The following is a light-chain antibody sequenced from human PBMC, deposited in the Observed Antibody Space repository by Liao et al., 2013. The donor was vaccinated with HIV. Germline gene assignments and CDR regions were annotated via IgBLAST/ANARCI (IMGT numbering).Light chain of an antibody. CDR3: QVWDTRTSFV. CDR1: KLGDKY. CDR2: QDT. Sequence: SYELTQPPSVSVSPGQTASITCSGDKLGDKYVSWTQQRPGQSPVLVIYQDTKRPSGIPERFSGSNSGDTATLTISGTQAVDEADYYCQVWDTRTSFVFGSGTKVTVL. J-gene: IGLJ1*01. V-gene: IGLV3-1*01.